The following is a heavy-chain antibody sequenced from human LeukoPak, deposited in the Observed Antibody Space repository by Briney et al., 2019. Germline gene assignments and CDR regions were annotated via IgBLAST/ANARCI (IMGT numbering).Heavy chain of an antibody. V-gene: IGHV1-18*01. CDR1: GYTFTSYG. J-gene: IGHJ4*02. Sequence: VASVKVSCKATGYTFTSYGISWVRQAPGRGLEWMGRISAYNGNTNYAQKLQGRVTMTTDTSTSTASMELRSLRSDDTAVYYCARDRTTDYGDEVGLDYWGQGTLVTVSS. CDR2: ISAYNGNT. CDR3: ARDRTTDYGDEVGLDY. D-gene: IGHD4-17*01.